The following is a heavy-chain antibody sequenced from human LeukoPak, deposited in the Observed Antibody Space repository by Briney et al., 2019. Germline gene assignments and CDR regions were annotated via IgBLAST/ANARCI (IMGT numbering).Heavy chain of an antibody. V-gene: IGHV3-49*04. J-gene: IGHJ3*02. CDR2: IRSKAYGGTT. Sequence: RSPRLSCTASGFTFGDYAMSWVRQAPGKGLEWVGFIRSKAYGGTTEYAASVKGRFTISRDDSKSIAYLQMNSLKTEDTAVYYCTRDSMWLLPSVHDAFDIWGHRKIVTVSS. D-gene: IGHD4-23*01. CDR1: GFTFGDYA. CDR3: TRDSMWLLPSVHDAFDI.